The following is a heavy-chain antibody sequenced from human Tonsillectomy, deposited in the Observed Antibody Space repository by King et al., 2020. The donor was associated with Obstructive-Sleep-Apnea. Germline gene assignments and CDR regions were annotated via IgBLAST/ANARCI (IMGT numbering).Heavy chain of an antibody. CDR1: GGTLISYA. CDR3: ARANCGGDCHSGYYYVMDV. V-gene: IGHV1-69*12. Sequence: VQLVQSGAEVKKPGSSVKVSCKASGGTLISYAISWVRQAPGQGLEWMGGIIPIFGTTNYAQKFQGRVTITADESTSTAYMELSSLRSEDTALYYCARANCGGDCHSGYYYVMDVWGQGTAVTVSS. D-gene: IGHD2-21*02. CDR2: IIPIFGTT. J-gene: IGHJ6*02.